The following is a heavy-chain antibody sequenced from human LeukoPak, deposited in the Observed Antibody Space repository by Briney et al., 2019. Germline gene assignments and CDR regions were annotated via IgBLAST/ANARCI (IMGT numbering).Heavy chain of an antibody. Sequence: GGSLRLSRAASTFTFSSYAMSWVRQAPGKGLEWVSAISAGADSTYYADSVKGRFTISRDNSKNTLYLQMNSLRAEDTAVYYCAKDLGATTPYYFDYWGQGTLVTVSS. CDR2: ISAGADST. V-gene: IGHV3-23*01. D-gene: IGHD1-26*01. J-gene: IGHJ4*02. CDR1: TFTFSSYA. CDR3: AKDLGATTPYYFDY.